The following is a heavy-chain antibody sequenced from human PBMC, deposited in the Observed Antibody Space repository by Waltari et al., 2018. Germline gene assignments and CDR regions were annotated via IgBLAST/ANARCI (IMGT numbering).Heavy chain of an antibody. CDR2: ISAYNGNT. V-gene: IGHV1-18*01. CDR3: ALSYDFWSGYYTVDY. Sequence: QVQLVQSGAEVKKPGASVKVSCKASGYTFTSYGISWVRPAPGQGLEWMGWISAYNGNTNYAQKLQGRVTMTTDTSTSTAYMELRSLRSDDTAVYYCALSYDFWSGYYTVDYWGQGTLVTVSS. D-gene: IGHD3-3*01. CDR1: GYTFTSYG. J-gene: IGHJ4*02.